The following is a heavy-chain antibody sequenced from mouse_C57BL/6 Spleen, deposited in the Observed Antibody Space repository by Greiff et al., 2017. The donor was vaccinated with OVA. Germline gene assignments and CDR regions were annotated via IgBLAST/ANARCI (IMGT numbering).Heavy chain of an antibody. J-gene: IGHJ4*01. V-gene: IGHV1-55*01. D-gene: IGHD2-5*01. CDR2: IYPGSSST. CDR1: GYTFTSYW. Sequence: QVQLQQPGAELVKPGASVKMSCKASGYTFTSYWITWVKQRPGQGLEWIGDIYPGSSSTNYNEKFKSKATLTVDTSSSTAYMQLSSLTSEDSAVYYCARLAYSNYVNYAMDYWGQGTSVTVSS. CDR3: ARLAYSNYVNYAMDY.